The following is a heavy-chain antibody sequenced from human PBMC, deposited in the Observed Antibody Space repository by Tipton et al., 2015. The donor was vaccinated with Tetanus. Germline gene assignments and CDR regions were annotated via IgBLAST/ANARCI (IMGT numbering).Heavy chain of an antibody. Sequence: TLSLTCSVSGDSGSRHYWSWIRQPPGKGLEWIGDIFYSGNSIPNPSFRSRVTMSADTSRNQFSLTLSSVTAADTAVYYCARGSGWADFWGQGTQVTVSS. V-gene: IGHV4-59*02. D-gene: IGHD6-19*01. CDR1: GDSGSRHY. J-gene: IGHJ4*02. CDR2: IFYSGNS. CDR3: ARGSGWADF.